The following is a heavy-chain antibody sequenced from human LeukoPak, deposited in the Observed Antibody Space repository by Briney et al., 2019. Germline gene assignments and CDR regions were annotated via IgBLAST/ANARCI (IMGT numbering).Heavy chain of an antibody. J-gene: IGHJ4*02. Sequence: PGGSLRLSCAASGFTFSSYAMSWVRQAPGKGLEWVSAISGSGGSTYYADSVKGRFTISRDSYKSTLYLHMNNLRAEDTATYFCAKDAEGIRYFDWLLDFWGQGTLVTVSS. CDR2: ISGSGGST. CDR3: AKDAEGIRYFDWLLDF. CDR1: GFTFSSYA. D-gene: IGHD3-9*01. V-gene: IGHV3-23*01.